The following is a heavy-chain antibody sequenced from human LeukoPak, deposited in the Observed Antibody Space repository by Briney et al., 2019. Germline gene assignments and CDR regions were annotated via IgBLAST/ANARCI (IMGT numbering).Heavy chain of an antibody. D-gene: IGHD6-19*01. CDR3: ARDSGQSSGWYEAFDI. Sequence: SETLSLTCTVSGGSISSYYWSWIRQPPGKGLEWIGYIYYSGSTNYNPSLKSRVTISVDTSKNQFSLKLSSVTAADTAVYYCARDSGQSSGWYEAFDIWGQGTMVTVSS. CDR2: IYYSGST. CDR1: GGSISSYY. J-gene: IGHJ3*02. V-gene: IGHV4-59*12.